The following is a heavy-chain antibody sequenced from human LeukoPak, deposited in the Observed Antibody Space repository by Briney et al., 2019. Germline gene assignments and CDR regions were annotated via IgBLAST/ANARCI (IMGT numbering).Heavy chain of an antibody. CDR1: GGSISSSSYY. CDR3: ARQPLAVAGSFGYFYL. V-gene: IGHV4-39*01. CDR2: IYYSGST. Sequence: SETLSLTCTVSGGSISSSSYYWGWIRQPPGKGLEWIGSIYYSGSTYYNPSLKSRVTISVDTSKNQFSLKLSSVTAADTAVYYCARQPLAVAGSFGYFYLWGRGTLVTVSS. D-gene: IGHD6-19*01. J-gene: IGHJ2*01.